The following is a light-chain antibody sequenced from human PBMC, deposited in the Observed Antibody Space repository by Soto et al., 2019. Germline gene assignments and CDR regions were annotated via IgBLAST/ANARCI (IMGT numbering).Light chain of an antibody. CDR3: QQTHSTPCP. Sequence: DIQLTQSPSSLSASVGDRVTITCRVSQGISSYLNWYRQKPGKVPKLLIYSASNLQSGVPSTLSGSGPATDLTLNIRSLPYEDFATYYCQQTHSTPCPFGQGTKVDIK. J-gene: IGKJ1*01. CDR2: SAS. CDR1: QGISSY. V-gene: IGKV1-39*01.